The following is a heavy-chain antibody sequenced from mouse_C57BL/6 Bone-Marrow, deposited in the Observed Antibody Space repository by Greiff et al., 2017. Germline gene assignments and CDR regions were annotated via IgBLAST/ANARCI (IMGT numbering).Heavy chain of an antibody. CDR1: GFTFSSYA. V-gene: IGHV5-4*03. J-gene: IGHJ2*01. Sequence: EVMLVESGGGLVKPGGSLKLSCAASGFTFSSYAMSWVRQTPEKRLEWVATISDGGSYTYYPDNVKGRFTISRDNAKNNLYLLMSHLKSENTAMYYCARLSTVVATDYWGQGTTLTVSS. CDR2: ISDGGSYT. D-gene: IGHD1-1*01. CDR3: ARLSTVVATDY.